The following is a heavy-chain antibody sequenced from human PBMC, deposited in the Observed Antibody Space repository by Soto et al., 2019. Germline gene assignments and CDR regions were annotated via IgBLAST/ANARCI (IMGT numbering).Heavy chain of an antibody. Sequence: VSVEVACKASWYTFTSCGISWVGQAPGQGLEWMGWISAYNGNTNYAQKLQGRVSMNTDTSTSTAYMELRSLRSDDTAVYYCERDXRELATILYYYYSYGMDVSRQGTTVTV. D-gene: IGHD5-12*01. CDR1: WYTFTSCG. V-gene: IGHV1-18*01. CDR2: ISAYNGNT. J-gene: IGHJ6*01. CDR3: ERDXRELATILYYYYSYGMDV.